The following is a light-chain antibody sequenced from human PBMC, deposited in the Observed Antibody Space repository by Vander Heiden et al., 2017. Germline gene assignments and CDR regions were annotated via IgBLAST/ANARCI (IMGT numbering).Light chain of an antibody. CDR3: QKYNSAPL. V-gene: IGKV1-27*01. Sequence: DIQMTQSPSSLSASVGDRVTITCRASQGISNYLTWYQQKPGKVPKLLIYAASTLQSGVPSRFSGSGSGTDFTLTISSLQPEDVATYYCQKYNSAPLFGPGTKVDIK. CDR1: QGISNY. J-gene: IGKJ3*01. CDR2: AAS.